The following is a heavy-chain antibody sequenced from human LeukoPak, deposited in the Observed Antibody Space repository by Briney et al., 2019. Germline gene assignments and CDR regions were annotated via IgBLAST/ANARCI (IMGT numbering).Heavy chain of an antibody. CDR2: ISWNSGSI. CDR1: GFTFDDYA. J-gene: IGHJ3*02. CDR3: AKALARFGELATDVFDI. D-gene: IGHD3-10*01. Sequence: GGSLRLSCAASGFTFDDYAMHWGRQAPGKGLEGVSGISWNSGSIGYADSVKGRFTISRDNAKNSLYLQMNSKRAEETVLYYCAKALARFGELATDVFDIWGQGTMVTVSS. V-gene: IGHV3-9*01.